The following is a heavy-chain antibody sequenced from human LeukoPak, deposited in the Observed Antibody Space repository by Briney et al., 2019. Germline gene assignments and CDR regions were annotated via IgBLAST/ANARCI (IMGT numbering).Heavy chain of an antibody. CDR2: IYSGGQT. CDR1: GFTVSGNY. J-gene: IGHJ4*02. CDR3: ARDGSSGWSHDY. D-gene: IGHD6-19*01. Sequence: GGSLRLSCAASGFTVSGNYMSWVRQAPGKGLEWVSAIYSGGQTYYADSVKGRFTISRDSSKNTLYLQMTSLRAEDTAVYYCARDGSSGWSHDYWGQGALVTVSS. V-gene: IGHV3-66*01.